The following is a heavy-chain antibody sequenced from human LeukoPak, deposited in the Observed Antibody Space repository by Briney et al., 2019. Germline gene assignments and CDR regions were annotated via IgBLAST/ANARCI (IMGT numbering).Heavy chain of an antibody. CDR3: ARDPRVTYLSSWSNFYTHNWFDP. J-gene: IGHJ5*02. D-gene: IGHD6-13*01. CDR1: GGSISSYY. Sequence: SETLSLTCTVSGGSISSYYWSWIRQPAGKGLEWIGRIYTSGSTNYNPSLKSRVTMSVDTSKNQFSLKLSSVTAADTAVYYCARDPRVTYLSSWSNFYTHNWFDPWGQGTLVTVSS. V-gene: IGHV4-4*07. CDR2: IYTSGST.